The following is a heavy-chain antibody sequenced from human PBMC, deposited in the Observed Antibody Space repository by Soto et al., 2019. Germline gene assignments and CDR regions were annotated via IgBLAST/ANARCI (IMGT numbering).Heavy chain of an antibody. D-gene: IGHD3-9*01. CDR3: AISSHTSTGFYYYGMDV. Sequence: QVQLVQSGAEVKKPGSSVKVSCKASGGTFSSYAISWVRQAPGQGLEWIGGIIPIFGTANYAQKFQGGDTITADESTSTAYMELSSLRSEDTAVYYWAISSHTSTGFYYYGMDVWGQGTTVTVSS. J-gene: IGHJ6*02. CDR1: GGTFSSYA. V-gene: IGHV1-69*12. CDR2: IIPIFGTA.